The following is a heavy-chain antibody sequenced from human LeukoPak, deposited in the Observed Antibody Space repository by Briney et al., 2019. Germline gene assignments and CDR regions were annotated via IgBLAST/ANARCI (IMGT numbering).Heavy chain of an antibody. Sequence: PGGSLRLSCAASGFTFSSYAMHWVRQAPGMGLEYVSAISSNGGSTYYANSVKGRFTISRDSSKNTLYLQMNSLRAEDTAVYYCAKGDSSGWYGPNAFDIWGQGTMVTVSS. CDR2: ISSNGGST. J-gene: IGHJ3*02. V-gene: IGHV3-64*01. CDR3: AKGDSSGWYGPNAFDI. D-gene: IGHD6-19*01. CDR1: GFTFSSYA.